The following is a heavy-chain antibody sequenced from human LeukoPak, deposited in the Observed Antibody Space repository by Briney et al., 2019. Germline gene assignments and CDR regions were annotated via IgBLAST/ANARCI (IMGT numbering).Heavy chain of an antibody. D-gene: IGHD6-6*01. J-gene: IGHJ4*02. CDR2: IYYSGST. Sequence: SETLSLTCTVSGGSISSSSYYWGWIRQPPGKGLEWIGSIYYSGSTNYNPSLKSRVTISVDTSKNQFSLKLSSVTAADTAVYYCARQSIAARVLDYWGQGTLVTVSS. CDR3: ARQSIAARVLDY. V-gene: IGHV4-39*07. CDR1: GGSISSSSYY.